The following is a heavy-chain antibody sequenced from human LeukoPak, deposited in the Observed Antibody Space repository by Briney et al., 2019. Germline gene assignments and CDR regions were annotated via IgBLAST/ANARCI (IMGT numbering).Heavy chain of an antibody. D-gene: IGHD3-3*01. CDR2: INPNSGGT. J-gene: IGHJ4*02. CDR3: ARGRVINDFWSGYYSDY. CDR1: GYTFTGYY. Sequence: GASVEVSCKASGYTFTGYYMHWVRQAPGQGLGWMGWINPNSGGTNYAQKFQGRVTMTRDTSISTAYMELSRLRSDDTAVYYCARGRVINDFWSGYYSDYWGQGTLVTVSS. V-gene: IGHV1-2*02.